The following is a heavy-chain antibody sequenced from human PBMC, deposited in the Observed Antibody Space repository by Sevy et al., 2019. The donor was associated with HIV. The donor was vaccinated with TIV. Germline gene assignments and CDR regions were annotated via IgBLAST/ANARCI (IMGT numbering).Heavy chain of an antibody. D-gene: IGHD3-3*01. Sequence: VGSLRLSCAASGFTFSSYAMHWVRQAPGKGLEWVAVISYDGSNKYYADSVKGRFTISRDNSKNTLYLQMNSLRAEDTAVYYCAGGGTTKVRFLEWPPGPGWGQGTLVTVSS. CDR1: GFTFSSYA. V-gene: IGHV3-30-3*01. CDR3: AGGGTTKVRFLEWPPGPG. J-gene: IGHJ4*02. CDR2: ISYDGSNK.